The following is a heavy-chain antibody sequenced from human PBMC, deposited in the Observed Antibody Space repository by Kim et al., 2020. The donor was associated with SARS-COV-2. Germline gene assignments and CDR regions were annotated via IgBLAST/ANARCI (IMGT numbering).Heavy chain of an antibody. CDR2: IYPGDSNT. Sequence: GESLKISCKGSGYSFTSYWIGWVRQMPGKGLEWMGIIYPGDSNTRYSPSFQGQVTISADKSISTAYLQWSSLKASDTAMYYCARQGHYQLLHPYSSYYYLDVWGKGTTVTVSS. CDR1: GYSFTSYW. D-gene: IGHD2-2*01. V-gene: IGHV5-51*01. CDR3: ARQGHYQLLHPYSSYYYLDV. J-gene: IGHJ6*03.